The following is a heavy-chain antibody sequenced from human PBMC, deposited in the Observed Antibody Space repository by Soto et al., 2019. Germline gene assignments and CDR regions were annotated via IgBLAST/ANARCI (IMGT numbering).Heavy chain of an antibody. D-gene: IGHD4-4*01. CDR2: ISYDGSNK. Sequence: GGSLRLSCAASGFTFSSYAMHWVRQAPGKGLEWVAVISYDGSNKYYADSVKGRFTISRDNSKNTLYLQMNSLRAEDTAVYYCAREWRNYPIFGSYYYYYGMDVWGQGTLVTVSS. CDR1: GFTFSSYA. V-gene: IGHV3-30-3*01. J-gene: IGHJ6*02. CDR3: AREWRNYPIFGSYYYYYGMDV.